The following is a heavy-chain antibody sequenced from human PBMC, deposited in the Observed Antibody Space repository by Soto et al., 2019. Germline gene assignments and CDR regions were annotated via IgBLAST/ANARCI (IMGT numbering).Heavy chain of an antibody. CDR1: GGTFSSYA. CDR3: ARGYDISTGYHD. D-gene: IGHD3-9*01. Sequence: SVKVSCKASGGTFSSYAISWVRQAPGQGLEWMGGIIPIFGTANYAQKFQGRVTITADKSTSTAYMELSSLRSEDTAVYYCARGYDISTGYHDWGQGTLVTVSS. CDR2: IIPIFGTA. V-gene: IGHV1-69*06. J-gene: IGHJ4*02.